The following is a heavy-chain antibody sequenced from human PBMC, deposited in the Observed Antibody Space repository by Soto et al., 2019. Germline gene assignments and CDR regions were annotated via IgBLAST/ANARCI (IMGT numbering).Heavy chain of an antibody. Sequence: QVQLVESGRGVVQPGRSLRLSCAASGFTFSSYGMHWVRQAPGKGLEWVAVISYDGSNKYYADSVKGRFTISRDNSKNTLYLQMNSLRAEDTAVYYCAKGEAGGTAMVTNYYYYGMDVWGQGTTVTVSS. J-gene: IGHJ6*02. CDR3: AKGEAGGTAMVTNYYYYGMDV. CDR1: GFTFSSYG. D-gene: IGHD5-18*01. CDR2: ISYDGSNK. V-gene: IGHV3-30*18.